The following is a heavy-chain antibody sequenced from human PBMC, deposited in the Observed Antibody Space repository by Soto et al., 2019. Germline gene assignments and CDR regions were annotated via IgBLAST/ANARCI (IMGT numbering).Heavy chain of an antibody. D-gene: IGHD2-15*01. CDR2: ISYDGSNK. CDR3: ARVPSSSGRAHFDY. CDR1: RFTFSSYA. J-gene: IGHJ4*02. Sequence: QVPLVESGGGVVQPGRSLRLSCAASRFTFSSYAMHWVRQAPGKGLEWVAVISYDGSNKYYADSVKGRFTISRDNSKTTLYLQMNSLRAEDTAVYYCARVPSSSGRAHFDYWGQGTLVTVSS. V-gene: IGHV3-30-3*01.